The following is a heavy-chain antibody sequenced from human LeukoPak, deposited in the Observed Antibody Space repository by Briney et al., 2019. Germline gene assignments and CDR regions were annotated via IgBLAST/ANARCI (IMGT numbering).Heavy chain of an antibody. CDR3: AREGQYAFDY. V-gene: IGHV4-59*01. D-gene: IGHD2-8*01. CDR2: IYYSGST. CDR1: GGSISSYY. J-gene: IGHJ4*02. Sequence: PSETLSLTCTVSGGSISSYYWSWIRRPPGKGLEWIGYIYYSGSTNYNPSLKSRVTISVDTSKNQFSLKLSSVTAADTAVYYCAREGQYAFDYWGQGTLVTVSS.